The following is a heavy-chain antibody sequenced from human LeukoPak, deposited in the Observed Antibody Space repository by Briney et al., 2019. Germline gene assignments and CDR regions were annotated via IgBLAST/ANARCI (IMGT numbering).Heavy chain of an antibody. CDR2: ISGSGGST. CDR1: GFTFSSYA. J-gene: IGHJ6*02. CDR3: AKDLITDYYDSSGYSSDV. D-gene: IGHD3-22*01. V-gene: IGHV3-23*01. Sequence: PGGSLRLSCAASGFTFSSYAMSWVRQAPGKALEWVSAISGSGGSTYYADSVKGRFTISRDNSKNTLYLQMNSLRAEDTAVYYCAKDLITDYYDSSGYSSDVWGQGTTVTVSS.